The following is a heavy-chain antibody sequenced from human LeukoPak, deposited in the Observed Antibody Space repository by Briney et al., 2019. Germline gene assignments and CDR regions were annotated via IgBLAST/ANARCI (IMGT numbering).Heavy chain of an antibody. V-gene: IGHV4-59*08. J-gene: IGHJ5*02. CDR1: GGSISSYY. D-gene: IGHD2/OR15-2a*01. CDR2: VYYSGTT. CDR3: ALHLAEFDWFDP. Sequence: PSETLSLTCTVSGGSISSYYWSWIRQPPGKGLEWIGYVYYSGTTSYNPSLKSRVTISVDASKKHFSLRLSSVTTADTAVYYCALHLAEFDWFDPWGPGTLVTVSS.